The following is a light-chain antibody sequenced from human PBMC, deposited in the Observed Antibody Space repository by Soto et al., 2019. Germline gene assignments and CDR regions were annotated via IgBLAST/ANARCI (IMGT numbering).Light chain of an antibody. J-gene: IGKJ1*01. CDR3: QQYHSLRT. CDR2: KAS. CDR1: QSISSW. V-gene: IGKV1-5*03. Sequence: DIQMTQSPSTLSASVGDRVTITCRASQSISSWLAWYQQKPGKAPKILIYKASSLESGVPSRFSGRGSGTELTLTISRLQHDDFATYYCQQYHSLRTFGQGNKVYIK.